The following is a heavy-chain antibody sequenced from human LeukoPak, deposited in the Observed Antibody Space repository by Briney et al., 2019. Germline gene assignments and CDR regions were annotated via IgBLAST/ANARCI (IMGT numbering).Heavy chain of an antibody. CDR1: GLTFRSCG. D-gene: IGHD4-23*01. CDR3: ARDDGGSDY. CDR2: ISSSSSTI. V-gene: IGHV3-48*02. J-gene: IGHJ4*02. Sequence: GGSLRLSCEASGLTFRSCGMNWVRQAPGKGLEWVSYISSSSSTIYYADSVKGRFTISRDNAENSLYLQMNSLRDEDTAVYYCARDDGGSDYWGQGTLVTVSS.